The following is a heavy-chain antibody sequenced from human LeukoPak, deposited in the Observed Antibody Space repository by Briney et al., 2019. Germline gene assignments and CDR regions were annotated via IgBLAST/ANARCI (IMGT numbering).Heavy chain of an antibody. V-gene: IGHV1-69*13. CDR2: IIPIFGTA. CDR1: GGTFSSYA. CDR3: ARDTMVRGVIGNWFDP. J-gene: IGHJ5*02. Sequence: SVKVSCKASGGTFSSYAISWVRQAPGQGLGWMGGIIPIFGTANYAQKFQGRVTITADESTSTAYMELSSLRSEDTAVYYCARDTMVRGVIGNWFDPWGQGTLVTVSS. D-gene: IGHD3-10*01.